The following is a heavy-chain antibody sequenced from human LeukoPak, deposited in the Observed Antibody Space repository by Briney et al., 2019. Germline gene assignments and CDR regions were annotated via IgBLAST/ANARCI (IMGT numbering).Heavy chain of an antibody. CDR3: ARDPGKYYFDY. CDR2: ISYDGSNK. Sequence: GGSLRLSCAASGFTFSSYAMHWVRQATGKGLEWVAVISYDGSNKYYADSVKGRFTISRDNSKNTLYLQMNSLRAEDTAVYYCARDPGKYYFDYWGQGTLVTVSS. V-gene: IGHV3-30-3*01. J-gene: IGHJ4*02. CDR1: GFTFSSYA.